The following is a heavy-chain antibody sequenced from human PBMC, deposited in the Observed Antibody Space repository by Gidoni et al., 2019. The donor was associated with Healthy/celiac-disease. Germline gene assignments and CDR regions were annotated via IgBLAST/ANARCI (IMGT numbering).Heavy chain of an antibody. CDR2: IWYDGSNQ. V-gene: IGHV3-33*01. D-gene: IGHD5-18*01. Sequence: QVQLVESGGGGVQPGRPLRLSCPATGLHFSSYGMHWVRQAPGKGLEWVAVIWYDGSNQYYADSVKGRFTISRDNSKNTLYLQMNSLRAEDTAVYYCARDLEDTAIVGGVWGQGTTVTVSS. CDR1: GLHFSSYG. J-gene: IGHJ6*02. CDR3: ARDLEDTAIVGGV.